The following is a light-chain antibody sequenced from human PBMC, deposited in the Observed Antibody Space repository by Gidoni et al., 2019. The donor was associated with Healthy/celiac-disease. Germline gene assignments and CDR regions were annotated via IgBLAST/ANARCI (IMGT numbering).Light chain of an antibody. V-gene: IGKV3-11*01. Sequence: EIVFTQSPATLSLSPGERATLSCRASQSVSSNLAWYQQKPGQTPRLLIYDASKRATGIPARFSGSGSGTDFTLTISSLEPEDFAVYYCHQRSNWPETFGQGTKLEIK. CDR2: DAS. J-gene: IGKJ2*01. CDR1: QSVSSN. CDR3: HQRSNWPET.